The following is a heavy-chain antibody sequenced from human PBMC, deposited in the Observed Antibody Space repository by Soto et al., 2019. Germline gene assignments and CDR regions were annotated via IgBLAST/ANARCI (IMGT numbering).Heavy chain of an antibody. J-gene: IGHJ6*02. CDR1: GFTFSSYA. D-gene: IGHD6-13*01. CDR3: AREGLAAGYYYYYGMDV. CDR2: ISYDGSNK. V-gene: IGHV3-30-3*01. Sequence: QVQLVESGGGVVQPGRSLRLSCRASGFTFSSYAMHWVRQAPGKGLEWVAVISYDGSNKYYADSVKGRFTISRDNSKNTLYLQMNSLRAEDPAVYYCAREGLAAGYYYYYGMDVWGQGTTVTVSS.